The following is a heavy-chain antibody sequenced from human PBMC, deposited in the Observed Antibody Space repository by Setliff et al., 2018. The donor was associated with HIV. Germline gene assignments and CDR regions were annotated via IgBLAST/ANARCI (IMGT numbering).Heavy chain of an antibody. CDR3: ARQDIPTGYYLFDY. V-gene: IGHV1-2*06. CDR1: GYKFTGHH. J-gene: IGHJ4*02. D-gene: IGHD3-9*01. CDR2: INPNMGDT. Sequence: PSVKVSCKASGYKFTGHHIQWMRQAPGQGLEWMGRINPNMGDTQYAQKSQGRIIMTRDTSINTVYMELSSLTSDDTALYYCARQDIPTGYYLFDYWGQGTQVTVSS.